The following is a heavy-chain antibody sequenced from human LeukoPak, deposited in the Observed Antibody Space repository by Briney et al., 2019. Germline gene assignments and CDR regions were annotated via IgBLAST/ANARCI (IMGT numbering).Heavy chain of an antibody. CDR3: SRGNRPFYYLWGSYRPYYFDY. CDR2: XNHSGST. D-gene: IGHD3-16*02. J-gene: IGHJ4*02. CDR1: GGXFSXXY. V-gene: IGHV4-34*01. Sequence: SETLSLTCAVXGGXFSXXYWSWXRXPPGKXLEWXXXXNHSGSTNYNPSLKSRVTILRDTSKNQFSLKLSSVTAADTAVYYCSRGNRPFYYLWGSYRPYYFDYWGQGTLVTVSS.